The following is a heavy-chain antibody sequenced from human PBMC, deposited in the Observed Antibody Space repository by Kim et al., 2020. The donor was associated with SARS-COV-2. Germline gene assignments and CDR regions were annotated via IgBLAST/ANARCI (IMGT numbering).Heavy chain of an antibody. CDR2: IWYDGSNK. CDR3: ARDESTVVTRYYFDY. Sequence: GGSLRLSCAASGFTFSSYGMHWVRQAPGKGLEWVAVIWYDGSNKYYADSVKGRFTISRDNSKNTLYLQMNSLRAEDTAVYYCARDESTVVTRYYFDYWGQGTLVTVSS. CDR1: GFTFSSYG. J-gene: IGHJ4*02. V-gene: IGHV3-33*01. D-gene: IGHD4-17*01.